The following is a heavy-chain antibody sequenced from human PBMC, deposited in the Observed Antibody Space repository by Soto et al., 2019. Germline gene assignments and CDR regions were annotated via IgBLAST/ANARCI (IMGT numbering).Heavy chain of an antibody. V-gene: IGHV1-3*01. CDR3: ARDSPNYYDTSPSFDP. CDR1: GYTFTSYA. J-gene: IGHJ5*02. D-gene: IGHD3-22*01. CDR2: INAGNGNT. Sequence: ASVKVSCEASGYTFTSYAMHWVRQAPGQRLEWMGWINAGNGNTKYSQKFQGRVTITRDTSASTAYMELSSLRSEDTAVYYCARDSPNYYDTSPSFDPWGQGTLVTVSS.